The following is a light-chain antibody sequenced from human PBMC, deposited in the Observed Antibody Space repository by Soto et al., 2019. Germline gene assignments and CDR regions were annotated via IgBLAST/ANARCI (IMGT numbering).Light chain of an antibody. J-gene: IGLJ1*01. V-gene: IGLV2-14*01. CDR1: SSDIGAYNH. CDR3: ISYTVSRSYV. Sequence: QSVLTQPASVSGSPGQSITISCSGSSSDIGAYNHVAWFQQFPGKTPKLVIYSVSDRPSGVSYRFSGSKSGNTASLTISGLRADDEADYYCISYTVSRSYVFGTGTKLTVL. CDR2: SVS.